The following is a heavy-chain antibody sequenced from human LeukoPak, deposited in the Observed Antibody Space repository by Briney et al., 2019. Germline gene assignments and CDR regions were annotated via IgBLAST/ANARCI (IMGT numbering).Heavy chain of an antibody. CDR2: ITNDGSST. CDR1: GLTFSSHW. V-gene: IGHV3-74*01. Sequence: GGSLRLSCAASGLTFSSHWMHWVRQAPGKGLVWVSRITNDGSSTTYADSVKGRFTISRDNAENTLYLQMSSLRAEDAAVYYCARGYSSSWYNWLDPWGQGTLVTVSS. D-gene: IGHD6-13*01. CDR3: ARGYSSSWYNWLDP. J-gene: IGHJ5*02.